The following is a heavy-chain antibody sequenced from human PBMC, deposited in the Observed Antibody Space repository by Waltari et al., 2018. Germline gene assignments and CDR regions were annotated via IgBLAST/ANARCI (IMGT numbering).Heavy chain of an antibody. D-gene: IGHD2-15*01. Sequence: QVQLVQSGAEVKKPGASVKVSCKASGYTFTSYYMHWVRQAPGQGLEWMGIINPSGGSTSYAQKFQGRVTMTRDTSTSTVYMELSSLSSEDTAVYYCARGGIVVVVAAFPFDYWGQGTLVTVSS. CDR3: ARGGIVVVVAAFPFDY. J-gene: IGHJ4*02. V-gene: IGHV1-46*01. CDR1: GYTFTSYY. CDR2: INPSGGST.